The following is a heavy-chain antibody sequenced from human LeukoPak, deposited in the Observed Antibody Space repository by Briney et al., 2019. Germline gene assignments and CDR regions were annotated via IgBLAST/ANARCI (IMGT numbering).Heavy chain of an antibody. CDR2: IYTSGST. CDR3: ARQRYYDPLTGYYDVWYFDN. D-gene: IGHD3-9*01. Sequence: SETLSLTCTVSGASISSYYWTWIRQPAGEGLEWIGRIYTSGSTNYNPSLKSRVTMSVDTSNNYFSLRLNSVTAADTAVYYCARQRYYDPLTGYYDVWYFDNWGQGTLVTVSS. J-gene: IGHJ4*02. V-gene: IGHV4-4*07. CDR1: GASISSYY.